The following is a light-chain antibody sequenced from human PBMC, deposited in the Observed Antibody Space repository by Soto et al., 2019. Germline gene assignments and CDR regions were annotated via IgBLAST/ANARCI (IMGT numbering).Light chain of an antibody. CDR3: CSYAGSYIYV. CDR1: NSDVGGYNY. CDR2: DVT. V-gene: IGLV2-11*01. J-gene: IGLJ1*01. Sequence: QSALTQPRSVSGSPGQSVTISCTGTNSDVGGYNYVSWYQQHPGKAPKLMIYDVTKRPSGVPDRFSGSKSGNTASLTISGLQADDEADYYCCSYAGSYIYVFGTGTKVT.